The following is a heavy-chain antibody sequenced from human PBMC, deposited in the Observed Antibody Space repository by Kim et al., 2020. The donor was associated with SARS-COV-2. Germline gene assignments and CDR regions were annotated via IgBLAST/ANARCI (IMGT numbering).Heavy chain of an antibody. D-gene: IGHD2-2*01. Sequence: GGSLRLSCAASGFTFDDYAMHWVRQAPGKGLEWVSGISWNSGSIGYADSVKGRFTISRDNAKNSLYLQMNSLRAEDTALYYCTAYCSSTSCRGHTFDIWGQGTMVTVSS. CDR3: TAYCSSTSCRGHTFDI. CDR1: GFTFDDYA. V-gene: IGHV3-9*01. CDR2: ISWNSGSI. J-gene: IGHJ3*02.